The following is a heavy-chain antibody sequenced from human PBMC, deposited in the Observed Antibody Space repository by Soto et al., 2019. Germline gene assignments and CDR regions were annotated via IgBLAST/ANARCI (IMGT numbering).Heavy chain of an antibody. J-gene: IGHJ4*02. V-gene: IGHV3-30*18. Sequence: QVQLVESGGGVVQPGRSLRLSCAASGFTFSIYGMHWVRQAPGKGLEWVGLISYDESNNFYADSVKGRFAISRDISKNTLYLQMNSLKAEDTAVYYCAKDDRARYYDYWSGYATALDYWGQGTLVTVSS. CDR3: AKDDRARYYDYWSGYATALDY. D-gene: IGHD3-3*01. CDR1: GFTFSIYG. CDR2: ISYDESNN.